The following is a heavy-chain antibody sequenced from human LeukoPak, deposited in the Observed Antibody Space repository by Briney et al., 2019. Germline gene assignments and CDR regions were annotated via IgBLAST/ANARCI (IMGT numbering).Heavy chain of an antibody. V-gene: IGHV3-53*01. Sequence: PGGSLRLSCAASGFSVSNNYMSWVRQAPGKGLEWVSVFYSGGSTYFADSVKGRFTISRDNSKNTLYLQMNSLRAEDTAVYYCAKDWCIDYWGQGTLVTVSS. D-gene: IGHD2-8*01. CDR2: FYSGGST. CDR1: GFSVSNNY. CDR3: AKDWCIDY. J-gene: IGHJ4*02.